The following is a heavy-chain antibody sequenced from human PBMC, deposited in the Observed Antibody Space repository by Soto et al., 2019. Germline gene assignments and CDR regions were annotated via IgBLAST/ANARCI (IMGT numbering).Heavy chain of an antibody. CDR3: AGDNAVGDSSGYYYAFDY. D-gene: IGHD3-22*01. CDR1: GGTFSSYA. J-gene: IGHJ4*02. CDR2: IIPIFGTA. Sequence: SVKVSCKASGGTFSSYAISWVRQAPGQGLEWMGGIIPIFGTANYAQKFQGRVTITADESTSTAYMELSSLRSEDTAVYYCAGDNAVGDSSGYYYAFDYWGQGTLVTVSS. V-gene: IGHV1-69*13.